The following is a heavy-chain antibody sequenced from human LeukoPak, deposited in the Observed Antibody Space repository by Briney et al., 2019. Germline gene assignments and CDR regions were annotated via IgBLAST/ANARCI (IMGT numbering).Heavy chain of an antibody. D-gene: IGHD1-1*01. Sequence: HSGGSLRLSCAASGFTFSSYDLSWVRQAPGKGLECVAAISRGVGTTYYADFVKGRFTISRDNSKNTLYLEMSNLKADDTAVYYCAKKGQADDDGKPDWGQGTLVTVSS. J-gene: IGHJ4*02. V-gene: IGHV3-23*01. CDR3: AKKGQADDDGKPD. CDR1: GFTFSSYD. CDR2: ISRGVGTT.